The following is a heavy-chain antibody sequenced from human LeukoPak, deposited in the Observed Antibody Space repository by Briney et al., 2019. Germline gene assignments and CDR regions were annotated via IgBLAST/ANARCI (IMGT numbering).Heavy chain of an antibody. V-gene: IGHV4-38-2*02. CDR2: IYHTGST. CDR1: GYSISGPYY. Sequence: SETLSLTCIVSGYSISGPYYWGWIRQTPGKGLEWVGTIYHTGSTYYGPTLKSRVSISVDTSKNQFSLQLNSVTPEDTAVYYCARGLAAADVYYYYYMDVWGKGTTVTVSS. D-gene: IGHD6-13*01. J-gene: IGHJ6*03. CDR3: ARGLAAADVYYYYYMDV.